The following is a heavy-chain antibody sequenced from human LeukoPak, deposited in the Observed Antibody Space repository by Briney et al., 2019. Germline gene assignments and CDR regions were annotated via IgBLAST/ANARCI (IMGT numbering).Heavy chain of an antibody. J-gene: IGHJ4*02. CDR3: ARGLFADYYDSSGYLNY. D-gene: IGHD3-22*01. CDR2: MNPNSGNT. Sequence: ASVKVSCKASGYTFTSYDINWVRQATGQGLEWMGWMNPNSGNTGYAQKFQGRVTITRNTSISTAYMELSGLRSEDTAVYYCARGLFADYYDSSGYLNYWGQGTLVTVSS. V-gene: IGHV1-8*03. CDR1: GYTFTSYD.